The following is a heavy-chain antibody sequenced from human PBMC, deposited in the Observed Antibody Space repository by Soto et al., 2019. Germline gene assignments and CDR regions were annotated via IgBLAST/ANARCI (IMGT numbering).Heavy chain of an antibody. Sequence: EVQLLESGGGLVQPGGSLRLSCAASGFTFNSYAMSWVRQAPGKGLEWVAVVSGSGGSTNYADSVKGRFTISRDNSKNTLYLQMNSLRAEDTAVFYCAKGVRSIAVAGTVNLHHWGQGTLVAVSS. D-gene: IGHD6-19*01. CDR2: VSGSGGST. CDR1: GFTFNSYA. V-gene: IGHV3-23*01. CDR3: AKGVRSIAVAGTVNLHH. J-gene: IGHJ1*01.